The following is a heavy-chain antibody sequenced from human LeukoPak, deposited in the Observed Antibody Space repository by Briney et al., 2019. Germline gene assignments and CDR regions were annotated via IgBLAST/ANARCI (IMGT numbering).Heavy chain of an antibody. CDR2: IKKDGSEK. CDR3: ARHLSGVTGYTYGRGIDY. CDR1: GFTFSSYW. V-gene: IGHV3-7*01. D-gene: IGHD5-18*01. Sequence: GGSLRLSCAASGFTFSSYWMSWVRQAPGKGLEWVANIKKDGSEKYYVDSVKGRFTISRDNAKKSLYLQMNSLRAEDTAVYYCARHLSGVTGYTYGRGIDYWGQGTLVTASS. J-gene: IGHJ4*02.